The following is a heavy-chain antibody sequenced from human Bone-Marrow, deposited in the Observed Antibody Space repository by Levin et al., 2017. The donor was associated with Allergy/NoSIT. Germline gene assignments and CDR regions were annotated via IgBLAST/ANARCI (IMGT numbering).Heavy chain of an antibody. V-gene: IGHV3-23*01. CDR1: GFTFNTYA. D-gene: IGHD3-3*01. CDR3: AKGSLSGVLIPPVDY. Sequence: GGSLRLSCAASGFTFNTYAMTWVRQTPGQGLEWVSTISAGGGTLYYTDSVKGRFTISRDNPKNTLYLQMNSLSADDTALYHCAKGSLSGVLIPPVDYWGQGALVTVSS. CDR2: ISAGGGTL. J-gene: IGHJ4*02.